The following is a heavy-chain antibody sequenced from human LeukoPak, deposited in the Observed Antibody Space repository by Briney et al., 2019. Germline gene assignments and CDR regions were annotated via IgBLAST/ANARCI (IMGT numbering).Heavy chain of an antibody. CDR3: ARLTAESALGYYFDY. V-gene: IGHV4-38-2*02. J-gene: IGHJ4*02. CDR2: IYRSGST. Sequence: SETLSLTCTVSAYSNSSGSYWGWVRQSPGKGLEWIGNIYRSGSTDYNPSLKSRVTIALDTSRNAFSLSLMSVTAADTAVYYCARLTAESALGYYFDYWGQGALVTVSS. D-gene: IGHD7-27*01. CDR1: AYSNSSGSY.